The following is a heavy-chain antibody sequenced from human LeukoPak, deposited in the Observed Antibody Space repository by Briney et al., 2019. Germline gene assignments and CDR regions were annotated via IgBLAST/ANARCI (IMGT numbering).Heavy chain of an antibody. J-gene: IGHJ6*03. D-gene: IGHD1-7*01. CDR3: ARRWNYGRNYYIDV. V-gene: IGHV4-34*01. Sequence: SKTLSLTCAVYGGSFSNYYWSWIRQPPGKGLEWIGEINDSGRTNYNPSLMSRVTVSVDTSKNQFSLRLTSVTATDTAVYYCARRWNYGRNYYIDVWGKGATVSVSS. CDR1: GGSFSNYY. CDR2: INDSGRT.